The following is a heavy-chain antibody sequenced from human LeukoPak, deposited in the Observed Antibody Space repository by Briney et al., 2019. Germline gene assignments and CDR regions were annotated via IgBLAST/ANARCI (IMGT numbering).Heavy chain of an antibody. CDR2: INHSGST. V-gene: IGHV4-34*01. CDR1: GGSFSGYY. CDR3: ARGGRGYSYGLFDY. Sequence: SQTLSLTCAVYGGSFSGYYWSWIRQPPGKGLDLIGVINHSGSTNYNPSLKRRVTISVDTSKNQFSLKLSSVTAADTAVYYCARGGRGYSYGLFDYWGQGTMVTVSS. J-gene: IGHJ4*02. D-gene: IGHD5-18*01.